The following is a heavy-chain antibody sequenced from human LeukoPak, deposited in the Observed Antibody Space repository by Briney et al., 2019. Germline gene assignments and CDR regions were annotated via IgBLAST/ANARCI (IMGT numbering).Heavy chain of an antibody. V-gene: IGHV3-66*02. D-gene: IGHD4-11*01. Sequence: GGSLRLSCAASGFTVSSNYMSWVRQAPGKGLEWVSVIYSVGSTYYADSVKGRFNISREHSKNTLYLQMNSLRAEDTAVYYCARVDYRSSYFDYWGKGTLVTVSS. CDR2: IYSVGST. CDR1: GFTVSSNY. J-gene: IGHJ4*02. CDR3: ARVDYRSSYFDY.